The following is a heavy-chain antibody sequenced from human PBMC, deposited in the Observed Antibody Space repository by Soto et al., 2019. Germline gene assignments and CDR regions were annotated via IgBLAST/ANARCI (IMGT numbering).Heavy chain of an antibody. J-gene: IGHJ4*02. CDR3: AGYCSSTSCYTGTDY. CDR1: GGSISSGGYY. Sequence: QVQLQESGPGLVKPSQTLSLTCTVSGGSISSGGYYWSWIRQHPGKGLEWIGYIYYSGSTYYNPCLKGRVTISVDTSKNQFSLKLSYVTAADTAVYYCAGYCSSTSCYTGTDYWGQGTLVTVSS. V-gene: IGHV4-31*03. D-gene: IGHD2-2*02. CDR2: IYYSGST.